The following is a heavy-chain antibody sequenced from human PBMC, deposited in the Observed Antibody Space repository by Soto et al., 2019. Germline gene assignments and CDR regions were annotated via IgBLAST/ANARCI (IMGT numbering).Heavy chain of an antibody. CDR3: VRAAGYSGNDYVYYYGMDV. D-gene: IGHD5-12*01. Sequence: QVPLMESGGGVVQPGRSLRLSCAASGFTFSSYGMHWVRQAPGKGLEWVALVWYDGGNKYYADSVKGRFTISRDNSKNTLYLQMNSLRDEDTAVYYCVRAAGYSGNDYVYYYGMDVWGQGTTVTVSS. CDR1: GFTFSSYG. CDR2: VWYDGGNK. J-gene: IGHJ6*02. V-gene: IGHV3-33*01.